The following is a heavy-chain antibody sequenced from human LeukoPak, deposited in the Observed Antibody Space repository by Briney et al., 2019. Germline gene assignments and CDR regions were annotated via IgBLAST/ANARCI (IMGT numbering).Heavy chain of an antibody. CDR1: RYTFTSYD. CDR3: AVAYHGAEGYFDL. D-gene: IGHD5-24*01. Sequence: ASVKVSCKASRYTFTSYDINWVRQATGQGLEWMGWMNPNSGNTGYAQKFQGRVTMTRNTSISTAYMELSSLRSEDTAVYYCAVAYHGAEGYFDLWGRGPLVTVSS. J-gene: IGHJ2*01. CDR2: MNPNSGNT. V-gene: IGHV1-8*01.